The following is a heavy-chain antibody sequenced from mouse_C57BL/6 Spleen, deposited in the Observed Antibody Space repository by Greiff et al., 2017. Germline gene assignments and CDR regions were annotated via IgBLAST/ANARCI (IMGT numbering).Heavy chain of an antibody. CDR3: ANYYYAWFAY. V-gene: IGHV5-17*01. J-gene: IGHJ3*01. D-gene: IGHD1-1*01. CDR2: ISSGSSTI. Sequence: EVQVVASGGGLVKPGGSLKLSCAASGFTFSDYGMHWVRQAPEKGLEWVAYISSGSSTIYYADTVKGRFTISRDNAKNTLFLQMTSLRSEDTAMYYCANYYYAWFAYWGQGTLVTVSA. CDR1: GFTFSDYG.